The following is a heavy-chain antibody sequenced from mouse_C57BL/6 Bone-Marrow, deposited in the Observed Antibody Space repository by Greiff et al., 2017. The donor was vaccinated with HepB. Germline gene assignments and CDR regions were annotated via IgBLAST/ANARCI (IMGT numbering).Heavy chain of an antibody. V-gene: IGHV1-50*01. CDR3: ARFGFAY. Sequence: QVQLQQPGAELVKPGASVKLSCKASGYTFTSYWMQWVKQRPGQGLEWIGEIDPSDSYTNYNQKFKGKATLTVDTSSSTAYMQLSSLTSEDSAVYSSARFGFAYWGQVTLVTVSA. CDR1: GYTFTSYW. CDR2: IDPSDSYT. J-gene: IGHJ3*01.